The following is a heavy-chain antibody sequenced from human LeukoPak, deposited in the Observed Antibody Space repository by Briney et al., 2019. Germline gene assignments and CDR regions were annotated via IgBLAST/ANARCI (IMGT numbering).Heavy chain of an antibody. CDR1: GFTFSLYW. D-gene: IGHD3-9*01. V-gene: IGHV3-7*03. Sequence: GGSLRLSCAASGFTFSLYWMNWVRRAPGKGLEWVANIKQDGSEKNYVDTVKGRFTISRDNAKNSLYLQMNNLRVEDTAMYYCAGGTGFIIKDWGQGTLVTVSS. CDR3: AGGTGFIIKD. CDR2: IKQDGSEK. J-gene: IGHJ4*02.